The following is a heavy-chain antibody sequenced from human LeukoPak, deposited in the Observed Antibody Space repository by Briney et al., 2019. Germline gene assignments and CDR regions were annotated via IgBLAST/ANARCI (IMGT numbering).Heavy chain of an antibody. D-gene: IGHD6-6*01. J-gene: IGHJ4*02. CDR1: GFTVSSNY. CDR3: ARVAARRYFDY. Sequence: GGSLRLSCAASGFTVSSNYMSWVRQAPGKGLEWVSVIYSGGSTYYADSVKGRFTISRDNSKNTLYLQMNSLGAEDTAVYYCARVAARRYFDYWGQGTLVTVSS. V-gene: IGHV3-53*01. CDR2: IYSGGST.